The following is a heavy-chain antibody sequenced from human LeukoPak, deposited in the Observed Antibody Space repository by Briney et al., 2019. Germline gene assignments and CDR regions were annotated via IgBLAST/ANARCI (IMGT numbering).Heavy chain of an antibody. J-gene: IGHJ6*03. CDR1: GFTFSDYY. V-gene: IGHV3-11*01. CDR2: ISSSGSTI. Sequence: GGSLRLSCAVSGFTFSDYYMSWIRQAPGKGLEWVSYISSSGSTIYYADSVKGRFTISRDNAKNSLYLQMNSLRAEDTAVYYCARERWFGEYYMDVWGKGTTVTISS. CDR3: ARERWFGEYYMDV. D-gene: IGHD3-10*01.